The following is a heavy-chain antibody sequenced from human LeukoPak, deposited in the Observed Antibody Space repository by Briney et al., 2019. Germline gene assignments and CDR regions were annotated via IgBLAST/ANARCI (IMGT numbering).Heavy chain of an antibody. CDR2: IRYDGSNK. J-gene: IGHJ4*02. Sequence: GGSLRLSCAASGFTFSSYGMHWVRQAPGKGLEWVAFIRYDGSNKYYADSVKGRFTISRDNSKNTLYLQMNSLRAEDTAVYYCAKSQLRYFDWLPNDYWGQGTLVTVSS. CDR1: GFTFSSYG. V-gene: IGHV3-30*02. CDR3: AKSQLRYFDWLPNDY. D-gene: IGHD3-9*01.